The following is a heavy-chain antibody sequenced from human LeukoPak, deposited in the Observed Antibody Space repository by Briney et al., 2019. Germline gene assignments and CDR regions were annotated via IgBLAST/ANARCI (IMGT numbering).Heavy chain of an antibody. CDR2: IYYSGST. CDR3: ARASWGTTVVSGSNWFDP. V-gene: IGHV4-39*01. J-gene: IGHJ5*02. CDR1: GGSISSSSYY. D-gene: IGHD4-23*01. Sequence: SETLSLTCTVSGGSISSSSYYWGWIRQPPGKGLEWIGSIYYSGSTYYNPSLKSRVTISVDTSKDQFSLKLSSVTAADTAVYYCARASWGTTVVSGSNWFDPWGQGTLVTVSS.